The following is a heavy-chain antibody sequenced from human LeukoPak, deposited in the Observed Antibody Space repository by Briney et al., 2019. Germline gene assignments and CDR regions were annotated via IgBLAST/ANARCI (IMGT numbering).Heavy chain of an antibody. J-gene: IGHJ4*02. CDR1: GGSVSTGSYY. Sequence: PSETLSLTCTVPGGSVSTGSYYWSWIRQPAGRGLEWIGHIHTSGTMNYNASLKSRVRISVETSKNQFPLRLSSVTAADPAVYFCARGILRDYYDSSGFYHRGGVGYWGQGTLVTVSS. V-gene: IGHV4-61*09. D-gene: IGHD3-22*01. CDR3: ARGILRDYYDSSGFYHRGGVGY. CDR2: IHTSGTM.